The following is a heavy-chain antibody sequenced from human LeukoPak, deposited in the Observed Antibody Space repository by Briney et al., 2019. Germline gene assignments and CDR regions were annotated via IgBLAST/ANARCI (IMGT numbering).Heavy chain of an antibody. J-gene: IGHJ4*02. CDR2: INAYNGNT. D-gene: IGHD3-10*01. V-gene: IGHV1-18*01. Sequence: ASVKVSCKASGYTVTSYRISWVRQAPGQGLEWMGWINAYNGNTNYAQKLQGRVTMTTDTSTSSAYMELRSLRSDDTAVYYCASSQLLWFGESDFYYFDCWGEGTLVTVSS. CDR3: ASSQLLWFGESDFYYFDC. CDR1: GYTVTSYR.